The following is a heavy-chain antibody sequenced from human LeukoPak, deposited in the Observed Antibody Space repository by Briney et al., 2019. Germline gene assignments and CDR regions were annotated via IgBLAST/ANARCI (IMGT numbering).Heavy chain of an antibody. J-gene: IGHJ4*02. CDR1: GFTFNNYG. Sequence: GRSLRLSCTASGFTFNNYGMHWVRQAPGKRLEWVAVIWYDGSNKYYADSVKGRFTISRDNSKNTLYLQMNSLRAEDTAVYYCARGVRYSSGYFDYWGQGTLVTVSS. V-gene: IGHV3-33*01. CDR2: IWYDGSNK. D-gene: IGHD6-19*01. CDR3: ARGVRYSSGYFDY.